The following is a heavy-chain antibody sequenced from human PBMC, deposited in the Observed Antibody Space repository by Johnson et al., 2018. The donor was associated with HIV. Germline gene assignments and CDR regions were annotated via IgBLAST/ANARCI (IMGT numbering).Heavy chain of an antibody. Sequence: QVQLVESGGGVVQPGRSLRLSCAASGFTFSSYAMHWVRQAPGKGLELVAVISYDGSNKYYAESVKGRFTISRDNSKNTLYVQMNSLRVEDTAVYYCAKDDSPSGAFDIWGQGTMVIVSS. CDR1: GFTFSSYA. D-gene: IGHD3-10*01. J-gene: IGHJ3*02. V-gene: IGHV3-30*04. CDR3: AKDDSPSGAFDI. CDR2: ISYDGSNK.